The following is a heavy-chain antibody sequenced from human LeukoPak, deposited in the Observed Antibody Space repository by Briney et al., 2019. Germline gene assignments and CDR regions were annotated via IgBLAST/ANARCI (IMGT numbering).Heavy chain of an antibody. V-gene: IGHV1-8*03. D-gene: IGHD6-13*01. CDR1: GYTFTSYD. Sequence: ASLKGSCKTSGYTFTSYDINWGRQAPGQGFEWMGWMNPSGNTGYAQKFQGRLTITRNTSISTAHMELSSLRSEDTAVYYCARVTYSSPDYWGQGTLVTVSS. CDR2: MNPSGNT. CDR3: ARVTYSSPDY. J-gene: IGHJ4*02.